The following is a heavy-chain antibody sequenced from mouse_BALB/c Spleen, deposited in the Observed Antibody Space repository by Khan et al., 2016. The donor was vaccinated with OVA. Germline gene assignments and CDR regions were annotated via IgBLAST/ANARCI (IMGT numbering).Heavy chain of an antibody. Sequence: QVQLKQSGAELARPGASVKLSCKASGYTFTEYYINWVKQRTGQGLEWIGEISPGSGDTYYNEKFKGKATLTADKSSSTAYMQLSSLTSAASAVYFWSRRNYCGYTFAYWGQGTLVTVSA. CDR2: ISPGSGDT. CDR3: SRRNYCGYTFAY. CDR1: GYTFTEYY. V-gene: IGHV1-77*01. D-gene: IGHD1-2*01. J-gene: IGHJ3*01.